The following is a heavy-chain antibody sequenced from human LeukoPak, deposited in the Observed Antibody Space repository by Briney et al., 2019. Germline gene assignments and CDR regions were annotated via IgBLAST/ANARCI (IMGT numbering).Heavy chain of an antibody. V-gene: IGHV3-30*02. J-gene: IGHJ4*02. CDR3: ARDGGSESYAFDY. CDR2: ISDSGGDK. CDR1: GFTFSSYS. Sequence: GGSLRLSCAASGFTFSSYSMNWVRQAPGKGLEWVAFISDSGGDKWYADSVKGRLTISRDKSKNTVNLQMSSLRVEDTALYYCARDGGSESYAFDYWGQGTQVTVSS. D-gene: IGHD3-10*01.